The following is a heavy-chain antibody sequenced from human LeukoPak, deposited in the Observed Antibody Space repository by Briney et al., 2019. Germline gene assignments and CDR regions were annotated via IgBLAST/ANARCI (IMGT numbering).Heavy chain of an antibody. CDR1: GGSISTSAYD. D-gene: IGHD3-22*01. CDR3: ARSHYYHSSGNYGLNWFDP. V-gene: IGHV4-39*02. Sequence: SETLSLTCSVAGGSISTSAYDWGCVRPPPGKGLEWVASVYFGGEPYFKPSLKSRVTISVDTSKHHFSLELFSVTAADTAVYYCARSHYYHSSGNYGLNWFDPWGQGGLVTVSS. J-gene: IGHJ5*02. CDR2: VYFGGEP.